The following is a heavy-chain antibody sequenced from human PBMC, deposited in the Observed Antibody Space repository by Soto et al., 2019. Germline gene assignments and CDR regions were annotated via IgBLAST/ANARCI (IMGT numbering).Heavy chain of an antibody. V-gene: IGHV4-59*01. CDR1: GGSISSYY. CDR2: IYYSGST. D-gene: IGHD2-21*02. CDR3: ARVEAYCGGDCWNYYYGMDV. J-gene: IGHJ6*02. Sequence: SETLSLTCTVSGGSISSYYWSWIRQPPGKGLEWIGYIYYSGSTNYNPSLKSRVTISVDTSKNQFSLKLSSVTAADTAVYYCARVEAYCGGDCWNYYYGMDVWGQGTTVTVS.